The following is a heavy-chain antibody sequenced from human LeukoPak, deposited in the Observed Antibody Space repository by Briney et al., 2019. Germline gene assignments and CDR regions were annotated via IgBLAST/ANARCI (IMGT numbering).Heavy chain of an antibody. CDR1: GFTFSSYS. CDR3: AKVCSSTSCSEFDY. J-gene: IGHJ4*02. V-gene: IGHV3-48*01. Sequence: GGSLRLSCAASGFTFSSYSMNWVRQAPGKGLEWVSYISSSSSTIYYADSVKGRFTISRDNSKNTLYLQMNSLRAEDTAVYYCAKVCSSTSCSEFDYWGQGTLVTVSS. CDR2: ISSSSSTI. D-gene: IGHD2-2*01.